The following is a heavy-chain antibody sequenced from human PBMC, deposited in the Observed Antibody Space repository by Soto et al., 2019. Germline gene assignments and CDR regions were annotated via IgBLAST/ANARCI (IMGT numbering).Heavy chain of an antibody. CDR2: IMPIFGTT. V-gene: IGHV1-69*01. D-gene: IGHD6-19*01. J-gene: IGHJ4*02. CDR3: AMIEYSSGSDY. CDR1: GGTFSSFP. Sequence: QVQLVQSGAEVKKPGSSVKVSCKASGGTFSSFPIAWVRQAPGQGLEWVGGIMPIFGTTKYAQNFRDRVTIYADESTSTAYMELSSLRFEDTALYYCAMIEYSSGSDYWGQGTLVTVFS.